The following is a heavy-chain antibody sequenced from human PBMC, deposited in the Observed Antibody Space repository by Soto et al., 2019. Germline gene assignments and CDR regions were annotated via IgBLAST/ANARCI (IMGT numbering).Heavy chain of an antibody. CDR2: INPNSGVT. CDR1: VSTFSYYH. V-gene: IGHV1-2*02. Sequence: XSVKVSYRSSVSTFSYYHIHLVRQAPGQWLEWMGWINPNSGVTKSARKFQGRITMTRDTPINTAYMELSSLKSDDTAVYYCARDKSLVYGMDVWGQGTTVTVSS. D-gene: IGHD6-6*01. J-gene: IGHJ6*02. CDR3: ARDKSLVYGMDV.